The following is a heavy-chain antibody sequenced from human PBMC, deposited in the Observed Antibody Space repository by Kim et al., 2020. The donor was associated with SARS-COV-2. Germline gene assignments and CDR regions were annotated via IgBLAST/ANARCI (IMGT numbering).Heavy chain of an antibody. Sequence: FTISRDNAKNSLYLQMNSLRAEDTAVYYCARDLYAPRYYYGSGSYSTFDYWGQGTLVTVSS. D-gene: IGHD3-10*01. CDR3: ARDLYAPRYYYGSGSYSTFDY. V-gene: IGHV3-11*01. J-gene: IGHJ4*02.